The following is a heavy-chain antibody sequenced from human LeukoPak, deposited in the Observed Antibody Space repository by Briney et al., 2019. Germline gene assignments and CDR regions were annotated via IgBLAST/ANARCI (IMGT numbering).Heavy chain of an antibody. V-gene: IGHV3-23*01. CDR3: ARERGSSGGNTNGYFAY. CDR2: ISGSGGTT. Sequence: PGGSLRLLCAASGFTFSNYAMSWVRQAPGKGLEWVSVISGSGGTTYSADSVKGRFTISRDNSKNTLYLQMNSLRAEDTAAYYCARERGSSGGNTNGYFAYWGRGALVTVSS. D-gene: IGHD4-23*01. J-gene: IGHJ4*02. CDR1: GFTFSNYA.